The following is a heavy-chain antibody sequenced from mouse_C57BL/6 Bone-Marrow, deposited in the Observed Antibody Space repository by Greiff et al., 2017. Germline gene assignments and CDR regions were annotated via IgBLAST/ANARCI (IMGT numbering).Heavy chain of an antibody. D-gene: IGHD2-13*01. CDR2: IHPNSGST. J-gene: IGHJ2*01. CDR1: GYTFTSYW. Sequence: QVQLQQPGAELVKPGASVKLSCKASGYTFTSYWMHWVRQRPGQGLEWIGMIHPNSGSTNYNEKFKSKATLTVDKSSSTAYMQLSSLTSEDSAVYYCARWGLRYLDYWGQGTTLTVSS. CDR3: ARWGLRYLDY. V-gene: IGHV1-64*01.